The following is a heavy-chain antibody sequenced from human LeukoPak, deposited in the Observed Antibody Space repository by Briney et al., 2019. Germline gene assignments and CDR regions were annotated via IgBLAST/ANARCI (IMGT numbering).Heavy chain of an antibody. J-gene: IGHJ3*01. CDR1: GFTFSSYA. Sequence: GGSLRLSCAASGFTFSSYAMSWVRQAPGKGLEWVSAISGSGGSTDYTDSVKGRFTISRDNSKNTLYLQMNSLRVEDTAVYYCAEVSLYTVGSDWYAGGFDLWGQGTVVTVSS. D-gene: IGHD6-19*01. V-gene: IGHV3-23*01. CDR2: ISGSGGST. CDR3: AEVSLYTVGSDWYAGGFDL.